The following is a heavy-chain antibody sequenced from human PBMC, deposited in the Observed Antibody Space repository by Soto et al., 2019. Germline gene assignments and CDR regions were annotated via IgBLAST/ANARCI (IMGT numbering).Heavy chain of an antibody. Sequence: EEQLLESGGGLIQPGGSLRLACAASGFTFSSYAMTWVRQAPGKGLEWVSSISFSDGGTYYADSVKGRLTISRDNSKNTLFLQLNSLSVEDTAVYYCVKDDRILGRRYVDLWGRGTLVTVSS. V-gene: IGHV3-23*01. J-gene: IGHJ2*01. CDR2: ISFSDGGT. D-gene: IGHD2-15*01. CDR1: GFTFSSYA. CDR3: VKDDRILGRRYVDL.